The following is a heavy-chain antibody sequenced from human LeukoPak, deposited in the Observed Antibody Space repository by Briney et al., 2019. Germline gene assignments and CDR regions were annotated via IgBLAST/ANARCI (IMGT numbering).Heavy chain of an antibody. V-gene: IGHV3-30*03. Sequence: PGRSLRLSCAASGFTFSSYGMHWVRQAPGKGLEWVAVISYDGSNKYCADSVKGRFTISRDNSKNTLYQQMNSLRAEDTAVYYCATGYGDLRGGAFDIWGQGTMVTVSS. D-gene: IGHD4-17*01. CDR1: GFTFSSYG. J-gene: IGHJ3*02. CDR3: ATGYGDLRGGAFDI. CDR2: ISYDGSNK.